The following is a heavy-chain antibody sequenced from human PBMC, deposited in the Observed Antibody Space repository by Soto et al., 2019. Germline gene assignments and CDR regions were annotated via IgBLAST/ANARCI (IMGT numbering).Heavy chain of an antibody. CDR3: ARGVGLWFGEYYDY. CDR2: INHSGST. CDR1: GGSFIGYY. D-gene: IGHD3-10*01. J-gene: IGHJ4*02. Sequence: PSETLSLTCAVYGGSFIGYYWSWIRQPPGKGLEWIGEINHSGSTNYNPSLKSRVTISVDTSKNQFSLKLSSVTAADTAVYYCARGVGLWFGEYYDYWGQGTLVTVSS. V-gene: IGHV4-34*01.